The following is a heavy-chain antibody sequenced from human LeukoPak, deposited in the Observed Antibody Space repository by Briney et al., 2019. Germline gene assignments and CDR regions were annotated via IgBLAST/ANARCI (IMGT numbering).Heavy chain of an antibody. V-gene: IGHV1-8*01. Sequence: ASVKVSCKASGYTFTSYDINWVRQATGQGLEWMGWMNPNSGNTDYAQKFRGRVTMTRNTSISTAYMELSSLRSEDTAVYYCAREEGRLLWFGELTGGWFDPWGQGTLVTVSS. CDR1: GYTFTSYD. CDR2: MNPNSGNT. D-gene: IGHD3-10*01. CDR3: AREEGRLLWFGELTGGWFDP. J-gene: IGHJ5*02.